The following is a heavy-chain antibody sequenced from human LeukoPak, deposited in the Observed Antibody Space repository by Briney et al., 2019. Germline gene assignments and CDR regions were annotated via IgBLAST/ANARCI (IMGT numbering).Heavy chain of an antibody. CDR2: INPNSGGT. D-gene: IGHD2-2*02. Sequence: ASVKVSCKASGYTFTGYYMHWVRQAPGQGLEWMGSINPNSGGTNYAQKFQGRVTMTRDTSISTAYMELSRLRSDDTAVYYCARGDCSSTSCYSSGLDYWGQGTLVTVSS. CDR3: ARGDCSSTSCYSSGLDY. V-gene: IGHV1-2*02. J-gene: IGHJ4*02. CDR1: GYTFTGYY.